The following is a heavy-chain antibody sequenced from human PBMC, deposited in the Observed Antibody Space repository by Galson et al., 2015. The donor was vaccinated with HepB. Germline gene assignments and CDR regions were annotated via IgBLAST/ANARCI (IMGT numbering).Heavy chain of an antibody. D-gene: IGHD2-15*01. V-gene: IGHV1-3*01. Sequence: SVKVSCKASGYTFTSYAMHWVRQAPGQRLEWMGWINAGNGNTKYSQKFQGRVTITRDTSASTAYMELSSLRSEDTAVYYCARDGPTYCSGGSCYIRDSSYYYYMDVWGKGTTVTVSS. CDR2: INAGNGNT. J-gene: IGHJ6*03. CDR3: ARDGPTYCSGGSCYIRDSSYYYYMDV. CDR1: GYTFTSYA.